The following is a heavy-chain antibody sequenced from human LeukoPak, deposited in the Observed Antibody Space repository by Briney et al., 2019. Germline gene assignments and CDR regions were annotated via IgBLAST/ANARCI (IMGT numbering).Heavy chain of an antibody. D-gene: IGHD3-10*01. J-gene: IGHJ4*02. V-gene: IGHV3-74*01. CDR1: GFTFSSYW. CDR2: INNDGSSA. CDR3: AKDFETSQGLWFGELSPIDY. Sequence: PGGSLRLSCAASGFTFSSYWMHWVRQTPGKGLIYISRINNDGSSANYADSVKGRFTISRDNSKNTLYLQMNSLRAEDTAVYYCAKDFETSQGLWFGELSPIDYWGQGTLVTVSS.